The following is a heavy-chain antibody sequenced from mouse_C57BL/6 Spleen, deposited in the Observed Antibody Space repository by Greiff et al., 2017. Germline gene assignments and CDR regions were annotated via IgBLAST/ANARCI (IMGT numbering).Heavy chain of an antibody. CDR1: GYTFTSYW. V-gene: IGHV1-69*01. Sequence: QVQLKQPGAELVMPGASVKLSCKASGYTFTSYWMHWVKQRPGQGLEWIGEIDPSDSYTNYNQKFKGKSTLTVDKSSSTAYMQLSSLTSEDSAVYYCASADYYGSSYADYYAMDYWGQGTSVTVSS. J-gene: IGHJ4*01. D-gene: IGHD1-1*01. CDR3: ASADYYGSSYADYYAMDY. CDR2: IDPSDSYT.